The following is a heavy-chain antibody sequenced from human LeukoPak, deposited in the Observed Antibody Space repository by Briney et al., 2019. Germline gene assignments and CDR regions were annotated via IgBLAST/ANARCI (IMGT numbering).Heavy chain of an antibody. CDR3: VLTSLGDSYGTWGYFDY. CDR2: IIPIFGTA. J-gene: IGHJ4*02. Sequence: SVKVSCKASGGTFSSYAISWVRQAPGQGPEWMGRIIPIFGTANYAQKFQGRVTITADKSTSTAYMELSSLRSEDTAVYYCVLTSLGDSYGTWGYFDYWGQGTLVTVSS. V-gene: IGHV1-69*06. CDR1: GGTFSSYA. D-gene: IGHD5-18*01.